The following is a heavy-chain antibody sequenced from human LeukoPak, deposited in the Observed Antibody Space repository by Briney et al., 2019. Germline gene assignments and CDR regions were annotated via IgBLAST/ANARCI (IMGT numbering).Heavy chain of an antibody. Sequence: SETLSLTCTVSGGSISSSSYYWGWIRQPPGKGLEWIGSIYYSGSTNYNPSLKSRVTISVDTSKNQFSLKLSSVTAADTAVYYCARRRDSSSWYDYWGQGTLVTVSS. V-gene: IGHV4-39*07. J-gene: IGHJ4*02. CDR2: IYYSGST. CDR3: ARRRDSSSWYDY. CDR1: GGSISSSSYY. D-gene: IGHD6-13*01.